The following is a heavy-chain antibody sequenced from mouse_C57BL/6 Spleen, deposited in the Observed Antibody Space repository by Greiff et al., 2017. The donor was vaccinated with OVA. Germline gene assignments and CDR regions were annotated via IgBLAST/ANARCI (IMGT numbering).Heavy chain of an antibody. CDR2: IYPGDGVP. Sequence: QVQLQQSGAELVKPGASVKISGKASGSAFSSSWMNGVKQRPGKGLEWIGQIYPGDGVPNYNGKFKGKATLPADKSSSTAYMQLSSLTSEDSAVYFCARSPYWDFWYFDVWGTGTTVTVSS. V-gene: IGHV1-80*01. D-gene: IGHD4-1*01. CDR1: GSAFSSSW. J-gene: IGHJ1*03. CDR3: ARSPYWDFWYFDV.